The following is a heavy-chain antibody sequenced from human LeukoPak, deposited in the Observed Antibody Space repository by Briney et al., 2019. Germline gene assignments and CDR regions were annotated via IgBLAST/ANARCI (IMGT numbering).Heavy chain of an antibody. CDR1: GASIRSYY. CDR2: IYNSGST. V-gene: IGHV4-59*12. CDR3: ARGLVLGSSGYYAPFDY. D-gene: IGHD3-22*01. J-gene: IGHJ4*02. Sequence: SETLSLTCTVSGASIRSYYWSWIRQPPGKGLEWIGYIYNSGSTNYNPSLKSRVTISVDKSKNQFSLKLSPVTAADTAVYHCARGLVLGSSGYYAPFDYWGQGTLVTVSS.